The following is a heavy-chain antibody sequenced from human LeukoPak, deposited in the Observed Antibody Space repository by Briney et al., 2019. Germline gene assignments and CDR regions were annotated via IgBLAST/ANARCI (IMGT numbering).Heavy chain of an antibody. CDR3: ARGAVDTAMVTLFDY. J-gene: IGHJ4*02. Sequence: GASVKVSCKASGYTFTSYGISWVRQAPGQGLEGMGWISAYNGNTNYAQKLQGRVTMTTDTSTSTAYMELRSLRSDDTAVYYCARGAVDTAMVTLFDYWGQGTLVTVSS. CDR2: ISAYNGNT. CDR1: GYTFTSYG. V-gene: IGHV1-18*01. D-gene: IGHD5-18*01.